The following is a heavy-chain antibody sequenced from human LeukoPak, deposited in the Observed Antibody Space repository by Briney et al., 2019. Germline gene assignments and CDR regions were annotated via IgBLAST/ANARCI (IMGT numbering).Heavy chain of an antibody. D-gene: IGHD5-12*01. Sequence: ASVKVSCKASGYTSTSYDINWVRQATGQGLEWMGWMNPNSGNTGYAQKFQGRVTMTRNTSISTAYMELSSLRSEDTAVYYCARGSKRWLQFGYWGQGTLVTVSS. CDR2: MNPNSGNT. J-gene: IGHJ4*02. V-gene: IGHV1-8*01. CDR3: ARGSKRWLQFGY. CDR1: GYTSTSYD.